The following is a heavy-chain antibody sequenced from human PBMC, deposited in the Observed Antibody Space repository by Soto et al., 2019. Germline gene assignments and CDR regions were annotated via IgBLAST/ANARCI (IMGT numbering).Heavy chain of an antibody. CDR3: ARDLLSNWNLELTYYFDY. Sequence: GASVKVSCKASGYTFTGYYMHWVRQAPGQGLEWMGWINPNSGGTNYAQKFQGRVTMTRDTSISTAYMELSRLRSDDTAVYYCARDLLSNWNLELTYYFDYWGQGTLVTVSS. J-gene: IGHJ4*02. CDR2: INPNSGGT. D-gene: IGHD1-1*01. V-gene: IGHV1-2*02. CDR1: GYTFTGYY.